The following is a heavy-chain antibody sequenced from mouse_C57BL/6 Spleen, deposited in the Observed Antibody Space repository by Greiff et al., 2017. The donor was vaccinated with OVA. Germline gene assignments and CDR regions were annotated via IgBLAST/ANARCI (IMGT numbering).Heavy chain of an antibody. CDR3: ARHGNYDYYAMDY. CDR1: GFSLTSYG. V-gene: IGHV2-2*01. Sequence: VMLVESGPGLVQPSQSLSITCTVSGFSLTSYGVHWVRQSPGKGLEWLGVIWSGGSTDYNAAFISRLSISKDNSKSQVFFKMNSLQADDTAIYYCARHGNYDYYAMDYWGQGTSVTVSS. CDR2: IWSGGST. J-gene: IGHJ4*01. D-gene: IGHD2-1*01.